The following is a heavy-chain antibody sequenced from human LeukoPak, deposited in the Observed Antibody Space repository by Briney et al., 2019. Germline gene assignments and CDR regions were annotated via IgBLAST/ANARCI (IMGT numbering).Heavy chain of an antibody. V-gene: IGHV3-30*03. Sequence: PGGSLRLSCAVSGFPFSSYGMHWVRQAPGKGLEWVAVISYDGSNKYYAASVKGRFTISRDNSKNTLYLQMSSLRTEDTAMYYCASEGIAAAADIWGQGTMVTVSS. CDR2: ISYDGSNK. D-gene: IGHD6-13*01. CDR3: ASEGIAAAADI. CDR1: GFPFSSYG. J-gene: IGHJ3*02.